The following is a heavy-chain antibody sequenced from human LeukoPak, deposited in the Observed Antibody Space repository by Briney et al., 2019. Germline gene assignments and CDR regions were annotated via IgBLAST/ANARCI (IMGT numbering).Heavy chain of an antibody. D-gene: IGHD5-24*01. CDR1: GGSISSGSYY. CDR3: ARAGVGWLQSMGPFDY. V-gene: IGHV4-61*02. Sequence: SQTLSLTCTVSGGSISSGSYYWSWIRQPAGKGLEWIGRIYTSGSTNYNPSLKSRVTISVDTSKNQFSLKLSSVTAADTAVYYCARAGVGWLQSMGPFDYWGQGTLVTVSS. CDR2: IYTSGST. J-gene: IGHJ4*02.